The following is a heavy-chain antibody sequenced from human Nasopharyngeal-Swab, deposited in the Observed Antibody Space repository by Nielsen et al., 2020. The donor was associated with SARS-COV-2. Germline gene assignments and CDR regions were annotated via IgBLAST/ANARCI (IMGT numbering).Heavy chain of an antibody. J-gene: IGHJ4*01. CDR1: GFSFSSYW. Sequence: GESLKISCAASGFSFSSYWLHSVRQVPGKGLLWVSRINGDGTITTYADSVKGRFTISRDNAKNTLYLQMNSLTVEDTAVYYCARVTGGHSFDSWGQGTLVTVSS. CDR3: ARVTGGHSFDS. CDR2: INGDGTIT. V-gene: IGHV3-74*03. D-gene: IGHD2-21*01.